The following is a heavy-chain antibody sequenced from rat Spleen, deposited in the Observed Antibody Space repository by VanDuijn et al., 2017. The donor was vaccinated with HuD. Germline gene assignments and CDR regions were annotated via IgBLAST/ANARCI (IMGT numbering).Heavy chain of an antibody. D-gene: IGHD1-11*01. CDR2: LSYGDSSGHSST. CDR3: ARRHYGYTDYFDY. J-gene: IGHJ2*01. V-gene: IGHV5-29*01. CDR1: GFTFSDYG. Sequence: EVQLVESGGGLVQPGRSLKLSCAASGFTFSDYGMAWVRQAPTKGLEWVATLSYGDSSGHSSTNYRDSVKGRFTISRDNAKSTLSLQMDSLRSEDTATYYCARRHYGYTDYFDYWGQGVMVTVSS.